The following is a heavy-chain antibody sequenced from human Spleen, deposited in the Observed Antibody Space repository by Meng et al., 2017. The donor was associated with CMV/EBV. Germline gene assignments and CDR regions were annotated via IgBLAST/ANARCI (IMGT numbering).Heavy chain of an antibody. CDR2: TFYRSKWYY. D-gene: IGHD3-10*01. Sequence: SCTSAACNWVRPSPSRGLEWLGRTFYRSKWYYDYVLSVKSRITINPDTSENQFSLRLNSVTPEDTAVYYCARETTINRGVINPSDYWGQGTLVTVSS. J-gene: IGHJ4*02. V-gene: IGHV6-1*01. CDR3: ARETTINRGVINPSDY. CDR1: SCTSAA.